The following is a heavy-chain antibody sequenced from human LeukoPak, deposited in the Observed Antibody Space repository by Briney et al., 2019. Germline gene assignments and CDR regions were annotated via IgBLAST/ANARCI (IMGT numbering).Heavy chain of an antibody. CDR3: ATGGRITMLRGVQRDHYFDY. V-gene: IGHV3-30*02. J-gene: IGHJ4*02. CDR1: GFIFSTYA. CDR2: IWYDGSNK. D-gene: IGHD3-10*01. Sequence: PGGSLRLSCGASGFIFSTYAMHWVRQAPGKGLEWVTFIWYDGSNKYYADSVKGRFIISRDNSKNTLYLQMNSLRPEDTAVYYCATGGRITMLRGVQRDHYFDYWGQGTLVTVSS.